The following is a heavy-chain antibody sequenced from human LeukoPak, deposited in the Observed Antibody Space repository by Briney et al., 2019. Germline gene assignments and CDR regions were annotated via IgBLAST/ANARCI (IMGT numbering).Heavy chain of an antibody. CDR2: IYYSGST. Sequence: PSETLSLTCTVSGGSISSSSYYWGWVRQPPGKGLEWIGSIYYSGSTYYNPSLKSPVTISVDTSKNQFSLKLSSVTAADTAVYYCARNYYGSGYYYYYYMDVWGKGTTVTISS. D-gene: IGHD3-10*01. CDR1: GGSISSSSYY. CDR3: ARNYYGSGYYYYYYMDV. V-gene: IGHV4-39*01. J-gene: IGHJ6*03.